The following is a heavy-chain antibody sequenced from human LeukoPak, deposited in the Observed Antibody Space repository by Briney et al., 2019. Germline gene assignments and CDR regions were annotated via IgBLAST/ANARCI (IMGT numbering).Heavy chain of an antibody. Sequence: ASVKVSCKASVYTFTSYDISWVRQAPGQGLEWMGWISAYNGYTNYAQMLQGRVTMTTDTSTSTAYMELRSLRSDDTAVYYCARHESGYDFFFDYWGQGTLVTVSS. J-gene: IGHJ4*02. D-gene: IGHD5-12*01. CDR2: ISAYNGYT. V-gene: IGHV1-18*01. CDR3: ARHESGYDFFFDY. CDR1: VYTFTSYD.